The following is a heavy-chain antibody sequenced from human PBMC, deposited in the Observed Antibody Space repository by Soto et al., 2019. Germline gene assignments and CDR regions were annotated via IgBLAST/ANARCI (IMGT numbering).Heavy chain of an antibody. D-gene: IGHD3-10*01. J-gene: IGHJ4*02. V-gene: IGHV1-18*01. CDR3: AREYGSGSRFDY. Sequence: QVQLVQSGAEVKKPGASVKVACKASGYTFTSYGISWVRQAPGQGLEGMGWISAYNGNTNYAQKPQGRVTMTTDTATGPAYMELRSLRSDDTAVYYCAREYGSGSRFDYWGQGTLVTVSS. CDR2: ISAYNGNT. CDR1: GYTFTSYG.